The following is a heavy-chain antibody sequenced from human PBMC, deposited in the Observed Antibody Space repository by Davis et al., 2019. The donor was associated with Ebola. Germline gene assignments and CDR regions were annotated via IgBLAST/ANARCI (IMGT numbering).Heavy chain of an antibody. CDR3: ARGGPYYDYIWGSYRYDY. V-gene: IGHV3-11*04. CDR2: ISSSGSTI. Sequence: GESLKISCAASGFTFSDYYMSWIRQAPGKGLEWVSYISSSGSTIYYADSVKGRFTISRDNAKNSLYLQMKSLRAEDTAVYYCARGGPYYDYIWGSYRYDYWGQGILVNVSS. D-gene: IGHD3-16*02. J-gene: IGHJ4*02. CDR1: GFTFSDYY.